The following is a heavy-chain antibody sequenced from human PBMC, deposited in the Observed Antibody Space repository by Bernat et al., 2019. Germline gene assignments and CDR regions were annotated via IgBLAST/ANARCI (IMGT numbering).Heavy chain of an antibody. V-gene: IGHV3-30*18. J-gene: IGHJ4*02. CDR2: LSYDGSNK. CDR3: AKEAILTNIVVVPAAKDY. Sequence: QVQLVESGGGVVQPGRSLRLSCAASGFTFSSYVMHWVRQAPGKGLEWVAVLSYDGSNKYYADSVKGRFTISRDNSKNTLYLQMNSLRAEDTAVYYCAKEAILTNIVVVPAAKDYWGQGTLVTVSS. CDR1: GFTFSSYV. D-gene: IGHD2-2*01.